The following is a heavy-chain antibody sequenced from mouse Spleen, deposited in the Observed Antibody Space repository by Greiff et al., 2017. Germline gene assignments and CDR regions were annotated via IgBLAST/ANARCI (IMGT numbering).Heavy chain of an antibody. V-gene: IGHV1-15*01. CDR2: IDPETGGT. Sequence: VKLMESGAELVRPGASVTLSCKASGYTFTDYEMHWVKQTPVHGLEWIGAIDPETGGTAYNQKFKGKAILTADKSSSTAYMELRSLTSEDSAVYYCTFYYDYFYAMDYWGQGTSVTVSS. CDR1: GYTFTDYE. D-gene: IGHD2-4*01. J-gene: IGHJ4*01. CDR3: TFYYDYFYAMDY.